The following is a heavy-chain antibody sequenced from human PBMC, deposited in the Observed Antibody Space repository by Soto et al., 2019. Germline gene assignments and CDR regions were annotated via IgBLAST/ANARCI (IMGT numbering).Heavy chain of an antibody. D-gene: IGHD2-2*03. CDR3: ARIIGYCRNNDCSWTFDI. V-gene: IGHV5-51*01. J-gene: IGHJ3*02. CDR1: GYSFISYW. Sequence: GEFLKISCKTSGYSFISYWVAWVRQKPGKGLEWMGTFYPGDSTSTYSPSFQGQVTISEDKSISTAYLHLSSLKASDTAMYYCARIIGYCRNNDCSWTFDIWGQGTTVTVSS. CDR2: FYPGDSTS.